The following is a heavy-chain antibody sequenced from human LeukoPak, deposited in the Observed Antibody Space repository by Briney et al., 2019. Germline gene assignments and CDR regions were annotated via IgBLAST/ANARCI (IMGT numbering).Heavy chain of an antibody. CDR2: IIPIFGTA. CDR3: ATVSPLWFGVWFDP. D-gene: IGHD3-10*01. Sequence: GASVKVSCKASGGTFSSYAISWVRQAPGQGLEWMGGIIPIFGTANYAQKFQGRVTITTDESTSTAYMELSSLRSDDTAVYYCATVSPLWFGVWFDPWGQGTLVTVSS. J-gene: IGHJ5*02. V-gene: IGHV1-69*05. CDR1: GGTFSSYA.